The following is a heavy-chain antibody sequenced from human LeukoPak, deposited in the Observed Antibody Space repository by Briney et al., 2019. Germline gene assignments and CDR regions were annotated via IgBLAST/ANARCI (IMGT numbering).Heavy chain of an antibody. CDR1: GYTFTSYA. CDR3: ARDAGTDLVSSSSRAILPPTTPTYYFDY. CDR2: INPNSGGT. V-gene: IGHV1-2*02. J-gene: IGHJ4*02. D-gene: IGHD6-6*01. Sequence: ASVKVSCKASGYTFTSYAMNWVRQAPGQGLEWMGWINPNSGGTNYAQTFQGRVTMTRDTSISTAYMELSKLRSYDPAVYYCARDAGTDLVSSSSRAILPPTTPTYYFDYWGQGTLVTVSS.